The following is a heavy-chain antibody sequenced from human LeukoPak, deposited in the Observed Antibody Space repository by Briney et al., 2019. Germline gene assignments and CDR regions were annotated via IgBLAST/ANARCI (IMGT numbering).Heavy chain of an antibody. V-gene: IGHV1-2*02. J-gene: IGHJ4*02. CDR2: INPNSGGT. D-gene: IGHD2/OR15-2a*01. CDR3: ARVIGAEYPRFDY. Sequence: GASVTVSCKASGYTFTGYYMHWVRQAPGQGLEWMGWINPNSGGTNYAQKFQGRVTMTRDTSISTAYMELSRLRSDDTAVYYCARVIGAEYPRFDYWGQGTLVTVSS. CDR1: GYTFTGYY.